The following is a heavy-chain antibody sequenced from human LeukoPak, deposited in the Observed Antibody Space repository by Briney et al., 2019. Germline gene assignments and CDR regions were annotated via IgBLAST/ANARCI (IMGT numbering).Heavy chain of an antibody. CDR1: GGSISSSSYY. D-gene: IGHD4-17*01. CDR3: ARDYGDYGWYFDL. V-gene: IGHV4-39*01. Sequence: SETLSLTCTVSGGSISSSSYYWGWIRQPPGKGLEWIGSIYYSGSTYYNPSLKSRVTISVDTSKSQFSLKLSSVTAADTAVYYCARDYGDYGWYFDLWGRGTLVTVSS. CDR2: IYYSGST. J-gene: IGHJ2*01.